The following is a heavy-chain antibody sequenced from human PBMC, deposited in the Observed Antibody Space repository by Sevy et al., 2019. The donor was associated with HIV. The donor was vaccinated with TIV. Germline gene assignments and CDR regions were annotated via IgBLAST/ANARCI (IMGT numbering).Heavy chain of an antibody. J-gene: IGHJ6*02. D-gene: IGHD2-2*01. V-gene: IGHV3-11*01. CDR1: GFIFSDFY. Sequence: GGSLRLSCAASGFIFSDFYMSWVRQAPGKGLEWISYISSRGSTIYYAHSVKGRFTISRDNAKNSLYLQMNSLTAEDTAVYYCARDHVVVEPLANYGMDVWGQGTTVTVSS. CDR3: ARDHVVVEPLANYGMDV. CDR2: ISSRGSTI.